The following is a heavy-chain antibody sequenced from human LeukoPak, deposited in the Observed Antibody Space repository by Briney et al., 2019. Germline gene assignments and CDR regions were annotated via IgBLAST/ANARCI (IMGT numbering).Heavy chain of an antibody. V-gene: IGHV2-70*11. J-gene: IGHJ4*02. CDR1: GFSLSTSGMC. CDR3: ARETKYYYDSSGYFDY. CDR2: IDWDDDK. D-gene: IGHD3-22*01. Sequence: SGPALVKPTQTLTLTCTFSGFSLSTSGMCVSWIRQPPGKALEWLARIDWDDDKYYSTSLKTRLAISKDTSKNQVVLTMTNMDPVDTATYYCARETKYYYDSSGYFDYWGQGTLVTVSS.